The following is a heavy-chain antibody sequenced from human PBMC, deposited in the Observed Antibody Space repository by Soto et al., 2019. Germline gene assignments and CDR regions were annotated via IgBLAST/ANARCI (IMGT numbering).Heavy chain of an antibody. Sequence: PGGSLRLSCAASGFTFSSYWMHWVRQAPGKGLVWVSRIHSDGSSTNYADSVKGRFTISRDNAKNTLYLQMNSLRGEDTAVYYCARDLHYYELLDYYYYGMDVWGQGTTVTVSS. J-gene: IGHJ6*02. CDR3: ARDLHYYELLDYYYYGMDV. CDR2: IHSDGSST. V-gene: IGHV3-74*01. CDR1: GFTFSSYW. D-gene: IGHD3-22*01.